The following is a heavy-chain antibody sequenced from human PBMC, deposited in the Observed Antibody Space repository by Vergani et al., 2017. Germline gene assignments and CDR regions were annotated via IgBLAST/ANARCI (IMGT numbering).Heavy chain of an antibody. CDR2: ISGSGGST. V-gene: IGHV3-23*01. CDR3: AKRPAAGIDS. J-gene: IGHJ4*02. Sequence: EVQLLESGGGLVQPGGSLRLSCAASGFTFSSYAMSWVRQAPGKGLEWVSTISGSGGSTYYADSVKGRFTSSRDNSKNTLYLQMNSLRAEDTAVYFCAKRPAAGIDSWGQGTLVTVSS. D-gene: IGHD2-2*01. CDR1: GFTFSSYA.